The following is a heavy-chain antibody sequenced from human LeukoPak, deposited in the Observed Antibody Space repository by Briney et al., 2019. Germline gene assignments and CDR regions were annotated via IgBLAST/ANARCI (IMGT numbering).Heavy chain of an antibody. CDR3: ARAEVVSYYYDSSGYYHH. Sequence: GGSLRLSCAASAFTFSTYAMSWVRQAPGKGLEWVSYISSSSTYINYADSVKGRFTISRDNAKNSLYLQMNSLRAEDTAVYYCARAEVVSYYYDSSGYYHHWGQGTLVTVSS. D-gene: IGHD3-22*01. CDR1: AFTFSTYA. CDR2: ISSSSTYI. J-gene: IGHJ5*02. V-gene: IGHV3-21*05.